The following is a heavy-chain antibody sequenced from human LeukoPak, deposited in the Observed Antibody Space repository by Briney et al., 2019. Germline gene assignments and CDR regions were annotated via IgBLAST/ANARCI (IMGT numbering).Heavy chain of an antibody. V-gene: IGHV3-21*01. CDR1: GFNLSNYG. J-gene: IGHJ4*02. Sequence: GGSLRLSCAASGFNLSNYGMNCVRQAPGKGLDWVSSISSTSAYIYYADSVKGRFTISRDNAKNSLYLQMDILRAEDTAVDSDAKRYSVTGTFPALDYWGQGTLVTVSS. D-gene: IGHD6-19*01. CDR2: ISSTSAYI. CDR3: AKRYSVTGTFPALDY.